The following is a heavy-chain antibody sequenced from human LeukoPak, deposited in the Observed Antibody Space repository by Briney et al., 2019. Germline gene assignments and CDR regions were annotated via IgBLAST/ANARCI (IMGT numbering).Heavy chain of an antibody. CDR2: IYSGGST. Sequence: GGSLRLSCAASGFTFDDYAMHWVRQAPGKGLEWVSVIYSGGSTYYADSVKGRFTISRDNSKNTLYLQMNSLRAEDTAVYYCAREGAHYDSSRYFDYWGQGTLVTVSS. V-gene: IGHV3-53*01. CDR3: AREGAHYDSSRYFDY. D-gene: IGHD3-22*01. J-gene: IGHJ4*02. CDR1: GFTFDDYA.